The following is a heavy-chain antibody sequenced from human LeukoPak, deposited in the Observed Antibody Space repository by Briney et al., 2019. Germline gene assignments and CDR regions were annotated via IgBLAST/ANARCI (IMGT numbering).Heavy chain of an antibody. Sequence: GGSLRLSCAASGFTFSNAWMNWVRQAPGKGLEWVGRIKSKTDGGTTDYAAPVKGRFTISRDDSKNTLYLQMNSLKTGDTAVYYCTTRTVAGTVNFDYWGQGTLVTVSS. CDR2: IKSKTDGGTT. CDR1: GFTFSNAW. V-gene: IGHV3-15*07. D-gene: IGHD6-19*01. CDR3: TTRTVAGTVNFDY. J-gene: IGHJ4*02.